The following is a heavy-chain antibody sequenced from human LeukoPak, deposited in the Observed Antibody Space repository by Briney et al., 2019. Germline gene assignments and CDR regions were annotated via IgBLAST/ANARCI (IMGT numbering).Heavy chain of an antibody. Sequence: GRSLRLSCAGSGFTFSSYGMHWVRQAPGKGLEWVAVISYDGSNKYYADSVKGRFTISRDNSKNTLYLQMNSLRAEDTAVYYCARDPSHTSSWVFDYWGQGTLVAVSS. CDR2: ISYDGSNK. D-gene: IGHD6-13*01. J-gene: IGHJ4*02. V-gene: IGHV3-30*03. CDR3: ARDPSHTSSWVFDY. CDR1: GFTFSSYG.